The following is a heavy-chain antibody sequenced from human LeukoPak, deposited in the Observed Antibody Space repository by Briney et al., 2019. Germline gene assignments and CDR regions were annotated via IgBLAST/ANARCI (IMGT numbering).Heavy chain of an antibody. D-gene: IGHD3-3*01. CDR1: GFTLSSYD. Sequence: QPGGSLRLSCAASGFTLSSYDIHWVRQAPGKGLEWVAFIRYDGNIEYYADSVKGRFSISRDNSKNTLYLQMNSLRAEDTAVYYCAKGGITILGYWGQGTLVTVSS. V-gene: IGHV3-30*02. CDR2: IRYDGNIE. CDR3: AKGGITILGY. J-gene: IGHJ4*02.